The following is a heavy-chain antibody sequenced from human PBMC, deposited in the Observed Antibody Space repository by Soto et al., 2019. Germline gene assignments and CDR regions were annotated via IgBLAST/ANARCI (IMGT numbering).Heavy chain of an antibody. V-gene: IGHV1-69*06. J-gene: IGHJ4*02. CDR3: ASKAACGGDCYAFDS. CDR2: IIPLFGTA. D-gene: IGHD2-21*02. Sequence: QVYLVQSGAEVKKPGSSVKISCKASGGVFSSNTINWVRQAAGQGLEWMGGIIPLFGTANYAEKFQGRVTITADKSTKTEYMAWTSLRSEDTAVYYCASKAACGGDCYAFDSWGQGTLVTVSS. CDR1: GGVFSSNT.